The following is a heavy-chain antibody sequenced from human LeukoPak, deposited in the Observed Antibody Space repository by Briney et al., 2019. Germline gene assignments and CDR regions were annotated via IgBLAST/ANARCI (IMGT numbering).Heavy chain of an antibody. CDR2: IDSSGTKT. J-gene: IGHJ4*02. Sequence: GGALRLSCAASGYTFSSYTMSWVRQAPGKGLAWVSGIDSSGTKTTYADSVKGRFTISRDNPRNTLYLQMNSLRAEDTAVYYCAKDETGFLNYFHYWGQGALVTVSS. D-gene: IGHD3-3*01. CDR1: GYTFSSYT. CDR3: AKDETGFLNYFHY. V-gene: IGHV3-23*01.